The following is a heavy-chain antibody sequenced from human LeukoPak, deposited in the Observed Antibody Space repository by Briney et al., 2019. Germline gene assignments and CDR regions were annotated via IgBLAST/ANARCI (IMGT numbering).Heavy chain of an antibody. CDR3: ATHSGWRFDY. J-gene: IGHJ4*02. V-gene: IGHV3-7*01. CDR1: GLIFSGYW. CDR2: MRKDGNEN. D-gene: IGHD6-19*01. Sequence: GSLRLSCAASGLIFSGYWMSWVRQAPGKGLAWVANMRKDGNENYYVDSVKGRFTISRDNAKSSLYLQMNSLRAEDTAVYYCATHSGWRFDYWGQGTLVTVSS.